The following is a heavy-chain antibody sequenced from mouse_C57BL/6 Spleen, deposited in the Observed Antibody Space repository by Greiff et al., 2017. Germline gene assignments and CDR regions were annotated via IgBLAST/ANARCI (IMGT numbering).Heavy chain of an antibody. J-gene: IGHJ1*03. CDR1: GYTFTSYW. D-gene: IGHD4-1*01. Sequence: VQLKQPGAELVRPGSSVKLSCKASGYTFTSYWMHWVKQRPIQGLEWIGNIDPSDSETHYNQKFKDKATLTVDKSSSTAYMQLSSLTSEDSAVYYCARWDGGWYFDVWGTGTTVTVSS. CDR2: IDPSDSET. V-gene: IGHV1-52*01. CDR3: ARWDGGWYFDV.